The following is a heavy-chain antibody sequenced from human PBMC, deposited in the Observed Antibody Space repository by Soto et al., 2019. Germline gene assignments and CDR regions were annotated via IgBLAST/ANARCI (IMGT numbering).Heavy chain of an antibody. V-gene: IGHV3-30*18. J-gene: IGHJ5*02. CDR1: GFMFSGYG. Sequence: QVQLVESGGGVVQPGDSLRLSCAASGFMFSGYGMHWIRQAPGKGLEWVAVISHDGSEKYYGDSVKGRCTVSRDNSNNTRFLQIDSLIAEDTAVYYCAKLVGGVKAIGAPGDWLDPWGQGTLVTVSS. CDR2: ISHDGSEK. CDR3: AKLVGGVKAIGAPGDWLDP. D-gene: IGHD3-3*01.